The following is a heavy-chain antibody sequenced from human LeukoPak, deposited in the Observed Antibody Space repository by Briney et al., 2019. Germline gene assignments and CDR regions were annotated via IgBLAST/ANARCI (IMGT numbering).Heavy chain of an antibody. Sequence: SVKVSCKASGDTVNNYAISWVRRAPGQGLEWMGEIIPLFGRAEYAQNFQGKFTMSADESTRTAFMELSSLRSEDTALYYCARRLLTAGGALDICGQGTMVTVSS. CDR2: IIPLFGRA. CDR3: ARRLLTAGGALDI. D-gene: IGHD3-22*01. CDR1: GDTVNNYA. J-gene: IGHJ3*02. V-gene: IGHV1-69*13.